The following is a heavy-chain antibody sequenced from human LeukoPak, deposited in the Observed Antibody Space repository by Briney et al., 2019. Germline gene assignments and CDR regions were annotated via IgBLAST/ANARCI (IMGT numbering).Heavy chain of an antibody. V-gene: IGHV3-23*05. CDR1: GFTFSSFA. D-gene: IGHD5-18*01. Sequence: GGSLRLSCAASGFTFSSFALSWVRQAPGKGLEWVSGVSYTRIATYYADSVKGRFTISRDHSQNILYLQMNGLRAEDTAVYFCAKAFREFGTSSSYSSFDTWGQETMVTVSS. J-gene: IGHJ3*02. CDR2: VSYTRIAT. CDR3: AKAFREFGTSSSYSSFDT.